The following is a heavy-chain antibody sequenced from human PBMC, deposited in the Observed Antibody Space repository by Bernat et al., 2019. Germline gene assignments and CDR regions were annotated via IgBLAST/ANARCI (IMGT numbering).Heavy chain of an antibody. Sequence: EVQLVASGGGLVQPGGSLRLSCAASGFTFRSYETNWVRQAPGRWLEWGSYISSSGSTIYSTDSVKGRFTISRDNGKNTLYRQMNSVGAGDTAVYYCARVEYSSSWYASDYWGQGSLVSVSS. CDR3: ARVEYSSSWYASDY. D-gene: IGHD6-13*01. V-gene: IGHV3-48*03. CDR1: GFTFRSYE. CDR2: ISSSGSTI. J-gene: IGHJ4*02.